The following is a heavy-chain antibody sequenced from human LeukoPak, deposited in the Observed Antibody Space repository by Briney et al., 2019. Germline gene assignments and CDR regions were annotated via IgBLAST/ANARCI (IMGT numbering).Heavy chain of an antibody. CDR2: IIPIFGTA. CDR3: ARSLRGYHDNWFDP. V-gene: IGHV1-69*05. CDR1: GGTFSSYA. J-gene: IGHJ5*02. D-gene: IGHD3-22*01. Sequence: SVKVSCKASGGTFSSYAISWVRQAPGQGLEWMGGIIPIFGTANYAQKFQGRVTITTDESTSTAYMELSSLRSEDTAVYYCARSLRGYHDNWFDPWGQGTLVTVSS.